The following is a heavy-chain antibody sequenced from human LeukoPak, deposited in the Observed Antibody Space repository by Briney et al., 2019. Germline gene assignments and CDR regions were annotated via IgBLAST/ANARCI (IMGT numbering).Heavy chain of an antibody. CDR3: AREVRTMIVVVNYYYYYMDV. CDR2: IYTSGST. D-gene: IGHD3-22*01. Sequence: SRTLSLTCTVSGGSISSGSYYWSWIRQPAGKGLEWIGRIYTSGSTNYNPSLKSRVTVSVDTSKNQFSLKLSSVTAADTAVYYCAREVRTMIVVVNYYYYYMDVWGKGTTVTISS. CDR1: GGSISSGSYY. J-gene: IGHJ6*03. V-gene: IGHV4-61*02.